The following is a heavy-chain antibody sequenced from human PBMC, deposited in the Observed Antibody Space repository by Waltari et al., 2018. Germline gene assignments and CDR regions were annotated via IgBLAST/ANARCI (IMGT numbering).Heavy chain of an antibody. CDR1: GFTFSSYG. Sequence: QVQLVESGGGVVQPGGSLRLSCAASGFTFSSYGMHWVRQAPGTGLEWVAFIRYDGSNKYYADSVKGRFTISRDNSKNTLYLQMNSLRAEDTAVYYCAKDRFGYCSGGSCYPGDYWGQGTLVTVSS. V-gene: IGHV3-30*02. D-gene: IGHD2-15*01. J-gene: IGHJ4*02. CDR3: AKDRFGYCSGGSCYPGDY. CDR2: IRYDGSNK.